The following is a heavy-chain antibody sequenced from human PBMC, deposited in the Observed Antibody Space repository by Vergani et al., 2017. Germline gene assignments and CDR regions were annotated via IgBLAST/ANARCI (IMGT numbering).Heavy chain of an antibody. V-gene: IGHV4-61*02. D-gene: IGHD6-19*01. J-gene: IGHJ3*01. CDR3: ARADYNSGSWSRFAGVSHGFDL. CDR1: GGSISSGSYF. CDR2: VYTSGST. Sequence: QVHLQESGPGLVKPSQTVSLTCSVSGGSISSGSYFWSWIRQPAGKGLEWIGGVYTSGSTNYSPSLKSRLSLSIDTSKNHFSLKLRSVVAADTALYYCARADYNSGSWSRFAGVSHGFDLWGQGTTVTVAS.